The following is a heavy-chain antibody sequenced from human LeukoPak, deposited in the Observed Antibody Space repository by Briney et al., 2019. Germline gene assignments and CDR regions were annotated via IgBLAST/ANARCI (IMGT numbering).Heavy chain of an antibody. J-gene: IGHJ5*02. CDR2: IKQDGSEK. CDR1: GFTFSSYW. Sequence: PGGSLRLSCAASGFTFSSYWMSWVRQAPGKGLEWVANIKQDGSEKYYVDSVKRRFTMSRDNAKNSLYLQMNSPRAEDTAVYYCARVYSVAYYYDSSGYRGAWFDPWGQGTLVTVSS. V-gene: IGHV3-7*01. CDR3: ARVYSVAYYYDSSGYRGAWFDP. D-gene: IGHD3-22*01.